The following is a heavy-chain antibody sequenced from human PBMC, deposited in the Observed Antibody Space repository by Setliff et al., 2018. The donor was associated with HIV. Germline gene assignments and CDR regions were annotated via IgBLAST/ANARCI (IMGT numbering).Heavy chain of an antibody. V-gene: IGHV1-69*05. Sequence: SVKVSCKASGDTFSSYAISWVRQAPGQGLEWMGGIIPVYGTPKYAQKMQGRVTITTIESTSTAYMELTSLRSDDTAVYYCARIRGVIADASDIWGQGTMVTVSS. J-gene: IGHJ3*02. CDR3: ARIRGVIADASDI. CDR2: IIPVYGTP. D-gene: IGHD3-10*01. CDR1: GDTFSSYA.